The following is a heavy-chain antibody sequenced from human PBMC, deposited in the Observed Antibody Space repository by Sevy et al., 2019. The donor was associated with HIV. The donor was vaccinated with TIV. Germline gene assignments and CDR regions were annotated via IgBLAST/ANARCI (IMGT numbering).Heavy chain of an antibody. CDR3: VKVVVAATPSYFDY. J-gene: IGHJ4*02. Sequence: GGSLRLSCAASGFSFSSYAMSWVRQAPGQGLEWVSVISGSGGRTFYADSVKGRFTISRDNSNNTLYLQMNNLRAEDSAVYYCVKVVVAATPSYFDYWGQGTLVTVSS. V-gene: IGHV3-23*01. D-gene: IGHD2-15*01. CDR1: GFSFSSYA. CDR2: ISGSGGRT.